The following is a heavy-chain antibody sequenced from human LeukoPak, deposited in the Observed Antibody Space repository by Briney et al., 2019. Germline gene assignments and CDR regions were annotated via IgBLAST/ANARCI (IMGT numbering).Heavy chain of an antibody. CDR2: IYYSGST. V-gene: IGHV4-39*07. CDR3: ARDGAGSAADYYYYMDV. D-gene: IGHD2-15*01. CDR1: GGSISSSSYY. Sequence: SETLSLTCTVPGGSISSSSYYWGWIRQPPGKGLEWIGSIYYSGSTYYNPSLKSRVTISVDTSKNQFSLKLSSVTAADTAVYYCARDGAGSAADYYYYMDVWGKGTTVTVSS. J-gene: IGHJ6*03.